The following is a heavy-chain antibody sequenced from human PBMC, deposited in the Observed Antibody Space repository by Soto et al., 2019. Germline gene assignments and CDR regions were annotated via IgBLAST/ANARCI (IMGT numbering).Heavy chain of an antibody. Sequence: HVQLVQSGAEVKKPGSSVKVSCKASGGTFSSYAMSWVRQAPGQGLEWMGGIIPMFGTANYAQKFQGRVTITADESTSTAHMELSSLRSEDTAVYYCARARVTRGHEYYYYGMDAWGQGTTITVSS. V-gene: IGHV1-69*12. CDR3: ARARVTRGHEYYYYGMDA. CDR2: IIPMFGTA. J-gene: IGHJ6*02. CDR1: GGTFSSYA.